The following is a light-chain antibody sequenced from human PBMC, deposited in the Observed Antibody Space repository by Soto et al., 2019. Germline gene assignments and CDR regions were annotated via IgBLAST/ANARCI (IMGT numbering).Light chain of an antibody. V-gene: IGKV1-5*03. CDR1: QNINSW. CDR3: HQTFTPPLT. J-gene: IGKJ4*01. CDR2: KSS. Sequence: DIKMSQSPSTLSASVGDRVSITFWASQNINSWLAWYQQKPGKAPKLLIHKSSSLQSGVPSRFSGSGSGTEFTLTISSLQPEDFTTYWCHQTFTPPLTFGGGTKVDIK.